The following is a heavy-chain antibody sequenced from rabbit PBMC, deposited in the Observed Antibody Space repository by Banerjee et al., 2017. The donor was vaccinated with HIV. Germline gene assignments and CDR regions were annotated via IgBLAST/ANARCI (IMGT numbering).Heavy chain of an antibody. D-gene: IGHD7-1*01. CDR2: IDAGSSGST. CDR1: GFDFSSNV. V-gene: IGHV1S40*01. CDR3: ARGGYSGISHLNL. J-gene: IGHJ4*01. Sequence: QSLEESGGGLVKPEGPLTLTCTASGFDFSSNVMCWVRQAPGKGLEWIACIDAGSSGSTYYASWAKGRFTISKTSSTMVTLQMTSLTAADTATYFCARGGYSGISHLNLWGQGTLVTVS.